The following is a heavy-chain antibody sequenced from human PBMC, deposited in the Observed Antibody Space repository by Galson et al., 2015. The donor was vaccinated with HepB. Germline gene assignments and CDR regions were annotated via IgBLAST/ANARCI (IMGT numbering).Heavy chain of an antibody. Sequence: SLRLSCAASGFTFSSYSMNWVRQAPGKGLEWVSYISSSSSTIYYADSVKGRFTISRDNAKNSLYLQMNSLRDEDTAVYYCARIDSSGYYLFDYWGQGTLVTVSS. CDR3: ARIDSSGYYLFDY. D-gene: IGHD3-22*01. V-gene: IGHV3-48*02. J-gene: IGHJ4*02. CDR2: ISSSSSTI. CDR1: GFTFSSYS.